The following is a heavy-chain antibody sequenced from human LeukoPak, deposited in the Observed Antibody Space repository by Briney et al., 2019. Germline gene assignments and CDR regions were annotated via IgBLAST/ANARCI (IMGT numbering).Heavy chain of an antibody. D-gene: IGHD1-14*01. CDR1: GFTFSSYS. CDR3: ARGTLNIPGEHGAFDY. Sequence: IPGGSLRLSCAASGFTFSSYSMNWVRQAPGKGLEWVSSISTSSSYIHYADSVKGRFTISRDNAKNSLYLQMNSLRAEDTAVYYCARGTLNIPGEHGAFDYWGQGTLVTVSS. V-gene: IGHV3-21*01. J-gene: IGHJ4*02. CDR2: ISTSSSYI.